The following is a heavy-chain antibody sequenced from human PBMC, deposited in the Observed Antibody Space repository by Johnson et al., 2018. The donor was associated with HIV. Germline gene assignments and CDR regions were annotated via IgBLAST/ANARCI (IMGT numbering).Heavy chain of an antibody. CDR2: ITNDGSGK. CDR1: GFAFNTYW. CDR3: ARKGDGFDI. V-gene: IGHV3-7*05. Sequence: VQLVESGGDLVQPGGSLRLSCVVSGFAFNTYWMSWARQAPGKGLEWVANITNDGSGKSYVDPVKGRFTISRDNAKNSLYLEMQSLRAEDTAVYYCARKGDGFDIWGQGTMVIVSS. J-gene: IGHJ3*02.